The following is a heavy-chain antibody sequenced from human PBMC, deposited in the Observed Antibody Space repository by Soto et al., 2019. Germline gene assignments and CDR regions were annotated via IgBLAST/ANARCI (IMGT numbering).Heavy chain of an antibody. CDR3: AKADGEQWLIPNLDK. J-gene: IGHJ4*02. Sequence: EVQLLESGGGVVQPGGSLRLSCVASGFNFKKFAMAWVRQAPGEGLEWVSGISCCGGSTSYADSVKGRFSTARDDPKNTLSLQMNGLRVEETAQYFCAKADGEQWLIPNLDKWGQGTLVTVS. CDR2: ISCCGGST. V-gene: IGHV3-23*01. D-gene: IGHD6-19*01. CDR1: GFNFKKFA.